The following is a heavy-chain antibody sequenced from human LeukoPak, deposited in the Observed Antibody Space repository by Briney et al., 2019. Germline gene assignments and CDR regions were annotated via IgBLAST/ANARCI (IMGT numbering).Heavy chain of an antibody. CDR2: ISWNSGSI. V-gene: IGHV3-9*01. Sequence: GGSLRLSCAASGFTFDDYAMHWVRQAPGKGLEWVSGISWNSGSIGYADSVKGRFTISRDNAKNSLYLQMNSLRAEDTALYYCAKDTDWGQGTPVTVSS. CDR3: AKDTD. CDR1: GFTFDDYA. J-gene: IGHJ4*02.